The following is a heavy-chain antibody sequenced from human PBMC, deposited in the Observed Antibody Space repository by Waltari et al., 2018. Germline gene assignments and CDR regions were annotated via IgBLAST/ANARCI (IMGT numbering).Heavy chain of an antibody. J-gene: IGHJ6*02. V-gene: IGHV1-69*01. CDR3: TTSSYCGTTTCYQYYGMDV. CDR1: GGSFSSYS. CDR2: IIPVFGTA. Sequence: QVRLVQSGAEVKKPGSSVKVSCKAFGGSFSSYSINWVRQAPGHGLEWMGGIIPVFGTANDEQKPQDRRAITADEATSTAYMELSSLRSEDTAAYYCTTSSYCGTTTCYQYYGMDVWGQGTTVTVSS. D-gene: IGHD2-2*01.